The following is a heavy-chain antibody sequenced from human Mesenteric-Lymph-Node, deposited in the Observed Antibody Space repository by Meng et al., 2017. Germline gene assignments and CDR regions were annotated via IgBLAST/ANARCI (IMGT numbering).Heavy chain of an antibody. J-gene: IGHJ4*02. Sequence: GRLVELGGGVGQPGRFLRPSWAAPGFPFSRDAMRWVRQAPGKGLEWVAGTSDDGNNEYYADSVKGRFTISRDNSKNTLYLEMNSLRAEDTAVYYCARVASGSYYFDISFDYWGQGTLVTVSS. CDR1: GFPFSRDA. D-gene: IGHD1-26*01. CDR2: TSDDGNNE. CDR3: ARVASGSYYFDISFDY. V-gene: IGHV3-30*01.